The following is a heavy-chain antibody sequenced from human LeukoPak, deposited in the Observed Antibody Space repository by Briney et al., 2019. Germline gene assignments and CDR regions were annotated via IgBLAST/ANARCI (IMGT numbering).Heavy chain of an antibody. V-gene: IGHV4-34*01. Sequence: SETLSLTCAVYGGSFSGHYWSWIRQPPGKGLEWIGEVNYSGSTNYNPSLKSRITLSVDTSKNQFSLKLTSVTAADTAVYYCATNPPATVSTIADPSWGQGTLVTVSS. CDR1: GGSFSGHY. CDR3: ATNPPATVSTIADPS. D-gene: IGHD5/OR15-5a*01. CDR2: VNYSGST. J-gene: IGHJ4*02.